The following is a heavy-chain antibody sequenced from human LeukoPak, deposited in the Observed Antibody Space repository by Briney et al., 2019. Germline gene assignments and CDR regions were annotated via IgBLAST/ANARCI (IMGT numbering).Heavy chain of an antibody. Sequence: SETLSLTCTVSGGSISSSSYYWGWIRQPPGKGLEWIGSIYYSGSTYYNPSLKSRVTISVDTSKNQFSLKLSSVTAADTAVYYCASRWLAPTAYYFDYWGQGTLVTVSS. D-gene: IGHD6-19*01. V-gene: IGHV4-39*01. CDR3: ASRWLAPTAYYFDY. CDR2: IYYSGST. CDR1: GGSISSSSYY. J-gene: IGHJ4*02.